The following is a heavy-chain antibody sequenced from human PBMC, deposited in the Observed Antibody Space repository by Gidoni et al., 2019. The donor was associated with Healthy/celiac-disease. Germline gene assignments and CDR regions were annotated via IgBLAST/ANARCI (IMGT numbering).Heavy chain of an antibody. Sequence: EVQLVESGGGLVQPGGSLRLSCAASGFTFSSYSMNWVRQAPGKGLEWVSYISSSSSTIYYADSVKGRFTISRDNAKNSLYLQMNSLRAEDTAVYYCARGCYDFWSGYFSWSLDVWGKGTTVTVSS. CDR3: ARGCYDFWSGYFSWSLDV. CDR1: GFTFSSYS. J-gene: IGHJ6*04. CDR2: ISSSSSTI. V-gene: IGHV3-48*01. D-gene: IGHD3-3*01.